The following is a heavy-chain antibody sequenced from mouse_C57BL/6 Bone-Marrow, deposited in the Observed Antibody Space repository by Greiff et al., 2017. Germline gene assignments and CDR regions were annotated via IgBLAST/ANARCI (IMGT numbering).Heavy chain of an antibody. CDR1: GYTFTSYW. V-gene: IGHV1-69*01. J-gene: IGHJ1*03. CDR2: IDPSDSYT. CDR3: ARDYSNYKYFDV. D-gene: IGHD2-5*01. Sequence: QVQLQQSGAELVMPGASVKLSCKASGYTFTSYWMHWVKQRPAQGLEWIGEIDPSDSYTNYNQKFKGKSTLTVDKSSSTAYMQLSSLTSEDSAVYYCARDYSNYKYFDVWGTGTTVTVSS.